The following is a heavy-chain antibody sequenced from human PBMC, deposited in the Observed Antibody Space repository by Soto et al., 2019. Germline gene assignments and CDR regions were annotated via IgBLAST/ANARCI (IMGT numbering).Heavy chain of an antibody. D-gene: IGHD3-16*01. CDR1: GFSLSARGVG. V-gene: IGHV2-5*01. CDR3: AHSPWGAAPDY. CDR2: IYWSDDK. Sequence: QITLKESGPTLAKPTQTLTLTCTVSGFSLSARGVGVGWIRQPPGKALEWLALIYWSDDKRYTPSLKSRLTITKDPSKNQVVLTMTNMDPVDTATYYCAHSPWGAAPDYWGQGTLVTVSS. J-gene: IGHJ4*02.